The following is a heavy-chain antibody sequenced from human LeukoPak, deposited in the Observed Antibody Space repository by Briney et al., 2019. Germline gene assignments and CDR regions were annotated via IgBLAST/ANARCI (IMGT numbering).Heavy chain of an antibody. CDR1: GYTFTSYY. Sequence: ASVKVSCKASGYTFTSYYMHWVRQAPGQGLEWMGIINPSGGRTSYAQKFQGRVTMTRDTSTSTVYMELSSLRSEDTAVYYCARDSRNNYYDSSCFDYWGQGTLVTVSS. CDR3: ARDSRNNYYDSSCFDY. V-gene: IGHV1-46*01. J-gene: IGHJ4*02. D-gene: IGHD3-22*01. CDR2: INPSGGRT.